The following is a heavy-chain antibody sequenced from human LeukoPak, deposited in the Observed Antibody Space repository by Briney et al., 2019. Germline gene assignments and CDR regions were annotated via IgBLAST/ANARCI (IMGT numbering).Heavy chain of an antibody. CDR3: ARDFSSSWSNWFDP. D-gene: IGHD6-13*01. CDR2: INPNSGNT. V-gene: IGHV1-2*02. J-gene: IGHJ5*02. CDR1: GYTFSAYY. Sequence: ASVKVSCKASGYTFSAYYMHWVRQAPGQGLEWMGWINPNSGNTNYAQKFQGRVAMTRDTSISTVYMELSRLRSDDTAVYYCARDFSSSWSNWFDPWGQGTLVTVSS.